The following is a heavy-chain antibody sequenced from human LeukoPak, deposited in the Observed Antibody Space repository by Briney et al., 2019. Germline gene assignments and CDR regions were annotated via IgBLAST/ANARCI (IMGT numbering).Heavy chain of an antibody. V-gene: IGHV3-23*01. J-gene: IGHJ4*02. CDR2: ISGSGDST. CDR3: AKRLHCYDSSGAPESYFDY. D-gene: IGHD3-22*01. CDR1: GFTFNSCA. Sequence: PGGSLRLSCAASGFTFNSCAMNWVRQAPGRGLEWVSTISGSGDSTYYADSVKGRFTISRDNSKNTPYLQMNSLRAEDTAVYYCAKRLHCYDSSGAPESYFDYWGQGTLV.